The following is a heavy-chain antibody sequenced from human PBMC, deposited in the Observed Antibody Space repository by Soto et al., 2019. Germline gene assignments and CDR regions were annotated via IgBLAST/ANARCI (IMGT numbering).Heavy chain of an antibody. CDR2: ISGSGGST. D-gene: IGHD6-19*01. J-gene: IGHJ6*02. CDR1: GFTFSSYA. CDR3: AKRVGYSSGWYYYYYGMDV. V-gene: IGHV3-23*01. Sequence: GGSLRLSCAASGFTFSSYAMSWVRQAPGKGLEWVSAISGSGGSTYYADSVKGRFTISRDNSKNTLYLQMNSLRAEDTAVYYCAKRVGYSSGWYYYYYGMDVWGQGTTVTVSS.